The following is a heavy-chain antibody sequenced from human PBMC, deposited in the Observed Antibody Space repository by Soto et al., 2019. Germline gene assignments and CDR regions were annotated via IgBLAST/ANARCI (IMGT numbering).Heavy chain of an antibody. J-gene: IGHJ4*02. CDR1: GFSLSTRGVG. V-gene: IGHV2-5*02. D-gene: IGHD5-12*01. CDR2: IFWDDDK. CDR3: AHRPRGYAYYFDF. Sequence: ITLKESGPTLMKATQTLTLTCTFSGFSLSTRGVGVAWIRQPPGKALEWLALIFWDDDKWYNPSLKSRLTITEDTSKNQVVLIMTNMDPVDTATYYCAHRPRGYAYYFDFWGQGTLVIVSS.